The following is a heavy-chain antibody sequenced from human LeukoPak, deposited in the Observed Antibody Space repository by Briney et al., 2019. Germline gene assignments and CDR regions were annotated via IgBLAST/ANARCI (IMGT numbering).Heavy chain of an antibody. V-gene: IGHV1-2*06. CDR2: INPKSGGT. CDR1: GYTFTDYY. J-gene: IGHJ4*02. Sequence: ASVKVLCKASGYTFTDYYIQWVRQAPGQGLEWMGRINPKSGGTEDTQDFQGRVTMTRDTSISTAYMELSSPTSDDTAIYYCARDLASTSNWEFDFWGQGTPVTVSP. D-gene: IGHD7-27*01. CDR3: ARDLASTSNWEFDF.